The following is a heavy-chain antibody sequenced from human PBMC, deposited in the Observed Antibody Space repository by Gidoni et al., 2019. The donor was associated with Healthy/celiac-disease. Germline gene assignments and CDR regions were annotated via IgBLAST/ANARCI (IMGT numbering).Heavy chain of an antibody. CDR3: VKDRTGIAAAEYYYGMDV. CDR2: ISSNGGST. CDR1: GFTFSSYA. D-gene: IGHD6-13*01. V-gene: IGHV3-64D*06. J-gene: IGHJ6*02. Sequence: EVQLVESGGGLVQPGGSLRLSCSASGFTFSSYAMHWVRQAPGKGLEYVSAISSNGGSTYYADSVKGRFTISRDNSKNTLYLQMSSLRAEDTAVYYCVKDRTGIAAAEYYYGMDVWGQGTTVTVSS.